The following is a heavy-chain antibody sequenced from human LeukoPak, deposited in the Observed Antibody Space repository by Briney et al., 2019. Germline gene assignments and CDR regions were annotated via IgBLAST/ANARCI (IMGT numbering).Heavy chain of an antibody. J-gene: IGHJ5*02. D-gene: IGHD2-2*01. V-gene: IGHV4-30-2*01. CDR2: IYHSGST. CDR1: GGPISSGGYY. Sequence: SETLSLTCTVSGGPISSGGYYWSWIRQPPGKGLEWIGYIYHSGSTYYNPSLKSRVTISVDRSKNQFSLKLSSVTAADTAVYYCARRRPNCSSTSCYPGRVDPWGQGTLVTVSS. CDR3: ARRRPNCSSTSCYPGRVDP.